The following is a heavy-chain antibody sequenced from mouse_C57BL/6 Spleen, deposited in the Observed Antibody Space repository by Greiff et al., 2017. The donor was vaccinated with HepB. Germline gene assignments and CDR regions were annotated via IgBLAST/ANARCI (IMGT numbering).Heavy chain of an antibody. CDR2: IDPENGDT. CDR3: TKEGLGLSYWYFDV. CDR1: GFNIKDDY. J-gene: IGHJ1*03. Sequence: EVQLQQSGAELVRPGASVKLSCTASGFNIKDDYMHWVKQRPEQGLEWIGWIDPENGDTEYASKFQGKATITADTSSNTAYLQLSSLTSEDTAVYYCTKEGLGLSYWYFDVWGTGTTVTVSS. D-gene: IGHD4-1*01. V-gene: IGHV14-4*01.